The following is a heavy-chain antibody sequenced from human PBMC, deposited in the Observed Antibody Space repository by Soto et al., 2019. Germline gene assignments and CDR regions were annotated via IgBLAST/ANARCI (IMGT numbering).Heavy chain of an antibody. J-gene: IGHJ4*02. CDR1: GGSISSSSYY. CDR3: ATLRIDRITYYYDSSGYYVFDY. CDR2: IYYSGST. Sequence: SETLSLTCTVSGGSISSSSYYWGWIRQPPGKGLEWIGSIYYSGSTYYNPSLKSRVTISVDTSKNQFSLKLSSVTAADTAVYYGATLRIDRITYYYDSSGYYVFDYWGQGTLVTVSS. V-gene: IGHV4-39*07. D-gene: IGHD3-22*01.